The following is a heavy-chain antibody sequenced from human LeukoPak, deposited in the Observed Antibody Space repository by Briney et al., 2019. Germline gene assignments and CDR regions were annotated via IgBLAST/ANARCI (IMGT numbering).Heavy chain of an antibody. CDR1: GFTFSSYW. CDR3: AREPSAYSNYNY. Sequence: GGSLRLSCAASGFTFSSYWMHWVRQAPGKGLVWVSRINSDGSSTSYADSVKGRFTVSRDNAKNTLYLLMNSLRAEDTAVYYCAREPSAYSNYNYWGQGTLVTVSS. D-gene: IGHD4-4*01. J-gene: IGHJ4*02. V-gene: IGHV3-74*01. CDR2: INSDGSST.